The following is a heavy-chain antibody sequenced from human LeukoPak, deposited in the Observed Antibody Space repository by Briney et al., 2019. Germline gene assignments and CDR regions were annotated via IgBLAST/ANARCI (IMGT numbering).Heavy chain of an antibody. D-gene: IGHD3-9*01. CDR3: ARGCLYDILTGYYKGGCWFDP. V-gene: IGHV1-18*01. Sequence: ASVKVSCKASGYTFTSYGISWVRQAPGQGLEWMGWISAYNGNTNYAQKLQGRVTMTTDTSTSTAYMELRSLRSDDTAVYYCARGCLYDILTGYYKGGCWFDPWGQGTLVTVSS. CDR2: ISAYNGNT. CDR1: GYTFTSYG. J-gene: IGHJ5*02.